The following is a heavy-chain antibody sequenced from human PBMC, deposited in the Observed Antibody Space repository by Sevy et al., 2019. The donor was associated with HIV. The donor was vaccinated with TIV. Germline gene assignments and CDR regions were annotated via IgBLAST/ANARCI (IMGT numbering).Heavy chain of an antibody. D-gene: IGHD5-12*01. Sequence: VSVKVSCKASGYTFISYDINWVRQAPGQGLEWMGWMNPNSGNTVYAQRFQGRVTMTRNTSISTAYMELSSLRSEDTAVYYCAKVLNSGYDYSFDDWGQGTLVTVSS. CDR3: AKVLNSGYDYSFDD. CDR1: GYTFISYD. CDR2: MNPNSGNT. V-gene: IGHV1-8*01. J-gene: IGHJ4*02.